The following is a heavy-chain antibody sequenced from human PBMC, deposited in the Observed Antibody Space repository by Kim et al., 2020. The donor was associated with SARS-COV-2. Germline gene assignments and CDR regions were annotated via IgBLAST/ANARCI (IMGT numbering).Heavy chain of an antibody. Sequence: YAPSVGGRFTSSREDTKKTVYLEMNSLGAEDTALYFCAKDIGGGLYFDHWGRGTLVTVSS. D-gene: IGHD3-9*01. CDR3: AKDIGGGLYFDH. J-gene: IGHJ4*02. V-gene: IGHV3-64*04.